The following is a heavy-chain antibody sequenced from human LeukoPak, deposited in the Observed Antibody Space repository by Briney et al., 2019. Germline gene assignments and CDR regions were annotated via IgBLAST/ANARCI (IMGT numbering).Heavy chain of an antibody. Sequence: PSETLSLTCTVSGGSISSYYWSWVRQAPGKGLEWVGRIQSKTDGGPTDYAAPVKGRFTISRDDSKNTLYLQMNSLKAGDTAVYYCTTDRGALTNWGPGTLVTVSS. V-gene: IGHV3-15*01. CDR1: GGSISSYY. D-gene: IGHD3-10*01. J-gene: IGHJ4*02. CDR3: TTDRGALTN. CDR2: IQSKTDGGPT.